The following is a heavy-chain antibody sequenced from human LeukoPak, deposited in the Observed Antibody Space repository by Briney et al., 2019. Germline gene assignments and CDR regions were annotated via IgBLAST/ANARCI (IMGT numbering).Heavy chain of an antibody. CDR2: INPKSGGT. V-gene: IGHV1-2*06. Sequence: ASVKVSCKASGYTFIDYHLHWVRQAPGQGLEWMGRINPKSGGTNYAQKFQGRVTMTRDTSISTAYMELSSLRSDDTAVYFCVGDIDYYDSSGYGGGYYYYYYMDVWGRGTTVTVSS. CDR1: GYTFIDYH. D-gene: IGHD3-22*01. J-gene: IGHJ6*03. CDR3: VGDIDYYDSSGYGGGYYYYYYMDV.